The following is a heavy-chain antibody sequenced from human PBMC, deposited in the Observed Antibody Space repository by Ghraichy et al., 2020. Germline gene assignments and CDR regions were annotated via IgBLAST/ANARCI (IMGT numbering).Heavy chain of an antibody. V-gene: IGHV4-39*01. CDR3: AIIYGSGSYYTIDY. D-gene: IGHD3-10*01. CDR1: GDSISSSSYY. CDR2: INYSGST. J-gene: IGHJ4*02. Sequence: SETLSLTCTVSGDSISSSSYYWGWIRQPPGKGLEWIGSINYSGSTYYNPSLKSRVTISVDTSKNQFSLRLSSVTAADTAVYYCAIIYGSGSYYTIDYWGQGTLVTVSS.